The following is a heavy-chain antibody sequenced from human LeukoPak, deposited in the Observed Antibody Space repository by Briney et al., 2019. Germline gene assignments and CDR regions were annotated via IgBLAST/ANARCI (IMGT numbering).Heavy chain of an antibody. Sequence: SETLSLTCTVSGGSISSSSYYWGWIRQPPGKGLEWIGTIYYSGSTTYSPSLKSRVTISVDTSKKHFSLGLGSVTAADTAVYYCARGTITGGGYTLISYFDYWGQGTLVTVSS. CDR2: IYYSGST. CDR1: GGSISSSSYY. J-gene: IGHJ4*02. CDR3: ARGTITGGGYTLISYFDY. V-gene: IGHV4-39*07. D-gene: IGHD5-18*01.